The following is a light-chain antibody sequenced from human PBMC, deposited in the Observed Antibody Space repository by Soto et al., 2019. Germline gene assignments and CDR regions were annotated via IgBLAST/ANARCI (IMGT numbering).Light chain of an antibody. CDR2: GAS. V-gene: IGKV3-20*01. J-gene: IGKJ2*01. CDR3: QQFGTSPPAFT. CDR1: QTIANKY. Sequence: ESMLTQSPGTLSLYPGDRATLFCRTSQTIANKYLTWYQQKPGQAPRLLIYGASIRATGVPDRFTGSGSGTGFTLTISRLEPEDFAVYYCQQFGTSPPAFTFGQGTKLEI.